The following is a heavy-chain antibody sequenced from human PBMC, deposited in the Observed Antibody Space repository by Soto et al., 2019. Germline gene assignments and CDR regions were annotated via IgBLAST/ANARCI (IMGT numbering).Heavy chain of an antibody. V-gene: IGHV4-31*03. CDR3: ARTKCSGGSCYSWSIDY. CDR2: RYYSEST. D-gene: IGHD2-15*01. CDR1: GGSITTGGYY. J-gene: IGHJ4*02. Sequence: KPSETLSLTCTVSGGSITTGGYYWSWIRQLPGKGLEWIGHRYYSESTYYNPSLESRVSISLDTSKNQFSLKLSFATAADTAMYYCARTKCSGGSCYSWSIDYWGQGTPVTVSS.